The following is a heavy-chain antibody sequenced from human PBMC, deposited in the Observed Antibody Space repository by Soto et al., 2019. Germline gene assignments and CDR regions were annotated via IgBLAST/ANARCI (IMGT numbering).Heavy chain of an antibody. CDR3: ARILTASYYYMDV. J-gene: IGHJ6*03. Sequence: LGESLKISCKGSGYSFTSYWIGWVRQMPGKGLEWMGIIYPGDSDTRYSPSFQGQVTISADKSISTAYLQWSSLKASDTAMYYCARILTASYYYMDVWGKGTTVTVSS. CDR2: IYPGDSDT. CDR1: GYSFTSYW. D-gene: IGHD7-27*01. V-gene: IGHV5-51*01.